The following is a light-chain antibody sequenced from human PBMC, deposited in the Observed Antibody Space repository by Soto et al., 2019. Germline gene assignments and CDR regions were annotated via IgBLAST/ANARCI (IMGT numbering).Light chain of an antibody. Sequence: EIVMTQSPATLSVSPGGSATLSCRASQHVSSNFAWYRQKPGQAPTLLIYRASTRATCIPASFSGSGSGTEFTLTISSLQSEDVAVYYCQQYNNWPYTFGQGTKLEIK. V-gene: IGKV3-15*01. CDR1: QHVSSN. CDR2: RAS. J-gene: IGKJ2*01. CDR3: QQYNNWPYT.